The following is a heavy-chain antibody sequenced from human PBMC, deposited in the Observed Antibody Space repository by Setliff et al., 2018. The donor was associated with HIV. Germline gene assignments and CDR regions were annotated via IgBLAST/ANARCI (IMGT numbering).Heavy chain of an antibody. D-gene: IGHD1-1*01. CDR2: INWNSATI. CDR3: AKANEPTLGPHYLDN. J-gene: IGHJ4*02. V-gene: IGHV3-9*01. CDR1: GFTFDDYA. Sequence: GGSLRLSCAASGFTFDDYAMHWVRQAPGKGLVWVSGINWNSATIAYADSVRGRFTISRDNAKDSLYLQMNSLRPEDTALYFCAKANEPTLGPHYLDNWGQGTLVTSPQ.